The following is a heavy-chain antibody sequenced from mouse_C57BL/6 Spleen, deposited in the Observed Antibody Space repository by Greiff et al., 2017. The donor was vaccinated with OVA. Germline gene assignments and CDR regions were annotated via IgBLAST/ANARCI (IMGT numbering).Heavy chain of an antibody. Sequence: EVQGVESGGGLVKPGGSLKLSCAASGFTFSDYGMHWVRQSPEKGLEWVAYISSGSSTICYADTVKGRFTISRDNANNTLFLQMNSLTSEDTAMYYCARSGTNWYFDVWGTGTTVTVSS. D-gene: IGHD4-1*01. V-gene: IGHV5-17*01. J-gene: IGHJ1*03. CDR3: ARSGTNWYFDV. CDR2: ISSGSSTI. CDR1: GFTFSDYG.